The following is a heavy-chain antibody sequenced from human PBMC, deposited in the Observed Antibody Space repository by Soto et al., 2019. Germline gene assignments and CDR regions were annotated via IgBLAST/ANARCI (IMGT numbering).Heavy chain of an antibody. CDR1: GGSISSGGYY. CDR3: ARGRRGVRGGAMDY. D-gene: IGHD3-10*01. J-gene: IGHJ4*02. CDR2: INHSGST. V-gene: IGHV4-31*03. Sequence: SETLSLTCTVSGGSISSGGYYWSWIRQHPGKGLEWIGEINHSGSTNYNPSLKSRVTISVDTSKNQFSLKLSSVTAADTAVYYCARGRRGVRGGAMDYWGQGTLVTVSS.